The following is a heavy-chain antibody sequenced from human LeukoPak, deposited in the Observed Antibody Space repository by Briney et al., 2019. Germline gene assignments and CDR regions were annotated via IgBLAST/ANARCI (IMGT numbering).Heavy chain of an antibody. J-gene: IGHJ4*02. D-gene: IGHD2/OR15-2a*01. CDR2: IHTNTGNP. CDR1: GYTFTYYA. V-gene: IGHV7-4-1*02. CDR3: ARDPSLLRPPGRQPLLSFDY. Sequence: ASVKVSCKASGYTFTYYAMNWVRQAPGQGLEWMGWIHTNTGNPTYAQGFTGRFVFSLDTSVSTAYLQISSLKAEDTAVYYCARDPSLLRPPGRQPLLSFDYWGQGTLVTVFS.